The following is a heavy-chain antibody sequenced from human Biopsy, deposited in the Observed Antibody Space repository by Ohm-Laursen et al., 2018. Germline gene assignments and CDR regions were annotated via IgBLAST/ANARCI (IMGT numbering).Heavy chain of an antibody. CDR1: GDSISSYY. CDR2: VYYTGSA. Sequence: TLSLTCTVSGDSISSYYWSWIRQPPGKGLQWIGYVYYTGSADYNPSLQSRVTISVDTSKNHFSLRLRSVTPADTAIYYCARDRGYYSDRTVPGYFDLWGRGTLVTVSS. CDR3: ARDRGYYSDRTVPGYFDL. V-gene: IGHV4-59*01. D-gene: IGHD3-22*01. J-gene: IGHJ2*01.